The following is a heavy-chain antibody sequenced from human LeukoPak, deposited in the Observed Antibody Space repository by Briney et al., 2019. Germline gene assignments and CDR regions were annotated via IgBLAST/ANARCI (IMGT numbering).Heavy chain of an antibody. CDR3: ARVGAVVDY. CDR1: GGSFSGYY. Sequence: PSETLSLTCAVYGGSFSGYYWTWIRQPPGKGLEWIGEIHYSGSATYNPSLKSRVTISVDTSKNQFSLKLSSVTAADTAVYYCARVGAVVDYWGQGTLVTVSS. D-gene: IGHD2-15*01. J-gene: IGHJ4*02. CDR2: IHYSGSA. V-gene: IGHV4-34*01.